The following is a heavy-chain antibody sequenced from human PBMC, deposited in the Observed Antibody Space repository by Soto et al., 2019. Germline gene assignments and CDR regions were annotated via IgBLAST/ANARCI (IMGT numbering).Heavy chain of an antibody. D-gene: IGHD3-9*01. CDR1: GFTFSSYS. J-gene: IGHJ3*02. CDR3: AREGADYDILTGSAFDI. CDR2: ISSSSSYI. V-gene: IGHV3-21*01. Sequence: GGSLRLSCAASGFTFSSYSMNWVRQAPGKGLEWVSSISSSSSYIYYADSVKGRFTISRDNAKNSLYLQMNSLRAEDTAVYYCAREGADYDILTGSAFDIWGQGTMVTVSS.